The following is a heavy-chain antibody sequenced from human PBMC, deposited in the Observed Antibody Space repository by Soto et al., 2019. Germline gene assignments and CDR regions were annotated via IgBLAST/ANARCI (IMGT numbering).Heavy chain of an antibody. CDR1: GFTFSSYG. CDR2: IWYDGSNK. J-gene: IGHJ4*02. D-gene: IGHD6-13*01. Sequence: QVQLVESGGGVVQPGRSLRLSFAASGFTFSSYGMHWVRQAPGKGLEWVAVIWYDGSNKYYADSVKGRFTISRDNSKNTLYLQMNSLRAEDTAVYYCARGSSWYADYFDYWGQGTLVTVSS. CDR3: ARGSSWYADYFDY. V-gene: IGHV3-33*01.